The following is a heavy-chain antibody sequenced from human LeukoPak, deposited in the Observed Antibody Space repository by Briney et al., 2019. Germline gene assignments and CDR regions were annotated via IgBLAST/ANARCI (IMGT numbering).Heavy chain of an antibody. CDR2: LNPNSGDT. CDR1: GYTFTDYY. Sequence: ASVKVSCKASGYTFTDYYIHWVRQAPGQGLEWMGWLNPNSGDTYYAQKFQGRVTMTRDTSVSTAYMELMKLRFDDTAVYYCARANRVYDSESGPLPDYWGQGTLVTVSS. J-gene: IGHJ4*02. D-gene: IGHD3-3*01. CDR3: ARANRVYDSESGPLPDY. V-gene: IGHV1-2*02.